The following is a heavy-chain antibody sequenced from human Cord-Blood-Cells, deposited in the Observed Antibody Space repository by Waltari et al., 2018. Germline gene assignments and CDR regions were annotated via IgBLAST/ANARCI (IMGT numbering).Heavy chain of an antibody. J-gene: IGHJ2*01. D-gene: IGHD2-2*01. Sequence: QVQLVQSGAEVKKPGSSVKVSCKASGGTFSSYAISWVRQAPGQGLEWMGGIIPIFGTANYAQKFQGRVTITAEESTSTAYMELSSLRSEDTAVYYGARDPQYCSSTSCKDWYFDRWGRGTLVTVSS. CDR2: IIPIFGTA. V-gene: IGHV1-69*01. CDR1: GGTFSSYA. CDR3: ARDPQYCSSTSCKDWYFDR.